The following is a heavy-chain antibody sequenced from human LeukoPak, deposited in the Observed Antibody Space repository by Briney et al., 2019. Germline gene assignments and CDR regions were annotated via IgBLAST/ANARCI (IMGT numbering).Heavy chain of an antibody. CDR1: GGSISSYY. J-gene: IGHJ6*02. CDR2: IYYSGST. D-gene: IGHD5-18*01. Sequence: SETLSLTCTVSGGSISSYYWSWIRQPPGKGLEWIGYIYYSGSTNYNPSLKSRVTISVDTSKIQFSLKLSSVTAADTAVYYCARVSGYSYGNSYYYYYGMDVWGQGTTVTVSS. CDR3: ARVSGYSYGNSYYYYYGMDV. V-gene: IGHV4-59*01.